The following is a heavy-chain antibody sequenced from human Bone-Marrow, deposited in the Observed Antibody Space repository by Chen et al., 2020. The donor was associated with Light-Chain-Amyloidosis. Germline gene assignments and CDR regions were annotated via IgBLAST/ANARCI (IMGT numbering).Heavy chain of an antibody. J-gene: IGHJ4*02. CDR3: ARRRDGYNFDY. CDR2: IYPDDSDA. CDR1: FPNYW. V-gene: IGHV5-51*01. Sequence: FPNYWIGWVRQMPGKGLEWMGVIYPDDSDARYSPSFEGQVTISADKSITTAYLQWRSLKASDTAMYYCARRRDGYNFDYWCQGTLVTVSS. D-gene: IGHD5-12*01.